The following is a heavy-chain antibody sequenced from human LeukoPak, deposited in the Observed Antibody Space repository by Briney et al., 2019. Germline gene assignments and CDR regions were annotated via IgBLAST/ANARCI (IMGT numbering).Heavy chain of an antibody. V-gene: IGHV3-48*03. J-gene: IGHJ4*02. CDR3: ARRAGGYSHPYDY. D-gene: IGHD4-23*01. CDR1: GFTFSSYE. Sequence: GGSLRLSCAASGFTFSSYEMNWVRQAPGKGLEWVSYISSSGSTIYYADSVKGRFTISRDNAKNSLYLQMNSLRAEDTAAYYCARRAGGYSHPYDYWGQGTLVTVSS. CDR2: ISSSGSTI.